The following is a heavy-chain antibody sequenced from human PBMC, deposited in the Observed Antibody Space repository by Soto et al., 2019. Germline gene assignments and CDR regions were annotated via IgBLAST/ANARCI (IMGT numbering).Heavy chain of an antibody. CDR3: SRAPDLWGDRMAV. Sequence: SETLSLTCTVSGGSISSGGYYWSWIRQHPGKGLEWIGYIYYSGSTYYNPSLKSRVTISVDTSKNQFSLKLSSVTAADTAVYYCSRAPDLWGDRMAVWGQGTTVPGSS. CDR1: GGSISSGGYY. CDR2: IYYSGST. D-gene: IGHD3-3*01. J-gene: IGHJ6*02. V-gene: IGHV4-31*03.